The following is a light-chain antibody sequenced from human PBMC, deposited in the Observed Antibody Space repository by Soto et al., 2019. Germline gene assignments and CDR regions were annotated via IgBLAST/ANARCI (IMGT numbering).Light chain of an antibody. CDR3: QQSYSTPIT. V-gene: IGKV1-39*01. CDR1: QIISSY. CDR2: AAS. J-gene: IGKJ5*01. Sequence: IQMTQSPSTLSASVGDRVTITCRASQIISSYLNWYQQKPGKAPKLLIYAASSLQSGVPSRFSGSGSGTDFTLTISSLQPEDFATYYCQQSYSTPITFGQGTRLEIK.